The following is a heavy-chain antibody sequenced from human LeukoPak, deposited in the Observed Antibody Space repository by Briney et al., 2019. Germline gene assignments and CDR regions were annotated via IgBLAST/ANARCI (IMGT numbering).Heavy chain of an antibody. CDR3: ARVYTGSSWDYYYYMDV. CDR2: MYYSGNI. Sequence: SETLSLTCTVSGGSISSSTYYWGWIRQPPGKGLEWIGSMYYSGNIYYNPSLKSRVTISVDTSKNQFSLKLSSVTAADTAVYYCARVYTGSSWDYYYYMDVWGKGTTVTVSS. J-gene: IGHJ6*03. D-gene: IGHD6-13*01. CDR1: GGSISSSTYY. V-gene: IGHV4-39*07.